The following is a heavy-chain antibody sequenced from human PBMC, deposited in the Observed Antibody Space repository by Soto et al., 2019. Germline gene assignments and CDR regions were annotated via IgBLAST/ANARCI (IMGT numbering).Heavy chain of an antibody. Sequence: PSETLSLTCAVPGYSISIDNWWGWIRQPPGKGLEWIGYIFYTGTTYYNLSLKSRVTMSVDTAKDQFSLKLSSVTAADTAVYYCARTSRIKTGHLDYWCQGTLVTVSS. CDR2: IFYTGTT. D-gene: IGHD3-9*01. CDR1: GYSISIDNW. J-gene: IGHJ4*02. CDR3: ARTSRIKTGHLDY. V-gene: IGHV4-28*01.